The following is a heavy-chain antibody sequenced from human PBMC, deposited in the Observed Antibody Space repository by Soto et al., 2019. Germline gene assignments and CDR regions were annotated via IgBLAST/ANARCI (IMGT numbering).Heavy chain of an antibody. J-gene: IGHJ4*02. CDR1: CYTFTSYT. V-gene: IGHV1-18*01. Sequence: SSAKVSIRASCYTFTSYTVSWVRQAPGQGLEWVGWIGPSSGNTDSARNLQGRVTMTTDTSTSTAYMELRSLRSDDTAVYYCARDTGNFFEYWGQGCLVTVSS. CDR2: IGPSSGNT. CDR3: ARDTGNFFEY.